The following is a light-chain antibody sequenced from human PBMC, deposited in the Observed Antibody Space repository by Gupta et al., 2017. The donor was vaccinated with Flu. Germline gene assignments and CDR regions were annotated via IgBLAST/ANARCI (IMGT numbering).Light chain of an antibody. V-gene: IGLV2-14*04. CDR2: DVS. J-gene: IGLJ2*01. Sequence: SSYNGGYYYVYWYQQHPGTAPKVMIYDVSKRPSGVSNRFSGSKSGNSASLAICGLQAEDEADYYCTAYKNSLTSEVFGRGTKLTVL. CDR3: TAYKNSLTSEV. CDR1: SSYNGGYYY.